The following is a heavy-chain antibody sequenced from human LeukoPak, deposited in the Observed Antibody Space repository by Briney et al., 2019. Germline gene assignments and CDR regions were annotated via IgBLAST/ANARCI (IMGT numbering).Heavy chain of an antibody. D-gene: IGHD6-19*01. CDR2: ISWNGGSI. Sequence: PGGSLRLSCAGSGFIFNNYAMHWVRHPRGEGVECVSGISWNGGSIYYADSVKGRFTISRDNAKNSLYLQMNSLRVEDTAFYYCAKDNRRHYTSGPNPDSLHWGQGALVTVSS. CDR1: GFIFNNYA. V-gene: IGHV3-9*01. CDR3: AKDNRRHYTSGPNPDSLH. J-gene: IGHJ4*02.